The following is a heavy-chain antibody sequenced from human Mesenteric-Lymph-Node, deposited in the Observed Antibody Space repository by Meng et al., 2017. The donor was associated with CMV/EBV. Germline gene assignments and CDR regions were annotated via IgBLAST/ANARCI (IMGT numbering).Heavy chain of an antibody. Sequence: SVCSVSSSLYYCVWIRQPPGKGLELIGSIYYSGSTYYNASLKSRVTISVDTSKNQFSLRLNSVTAADTAVYYCARRSGTYSIKYFDYWGQGTLVTVSS. J-gene: IGHJ4*02. CDR2: IYYSGST. V-gene: IGHV4-39*01. D-gene: IGHD1-26*01. CDR1: VCSVSSSLYY. CDR3: ARRSGTYSIKYFDY.